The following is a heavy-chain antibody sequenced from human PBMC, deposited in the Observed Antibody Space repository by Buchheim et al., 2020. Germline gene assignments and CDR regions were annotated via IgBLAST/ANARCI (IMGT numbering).Heavy chain of an antibody. Sequence: QVQLQESGPGLVKPSETLSLTCTVSGGSISTYYWNWIRQSPGKGLEWIGYVYYSGNTNYNPSLKSRVTMSVDTSKNQFSLPLRSVTAADTAVYYYARDRLRNWFDSWGQGTL. CDR3: ARDRLRNWFDS. V-gene: IGHV4-59*12. CDR2: VYYSGNT. J-gene: IGHJ5*01. D-gene: IGHD4-17*01. CDR1: GGSISTYY.